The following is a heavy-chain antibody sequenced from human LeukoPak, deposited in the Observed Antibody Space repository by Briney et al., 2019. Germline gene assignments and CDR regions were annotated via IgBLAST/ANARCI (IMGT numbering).Heavy chain of an antibody. D-gene: IGHD2-21*02. J-gene: IGHJ4*02. CDR1: GFTFSDYY. CDR3: AKDISGGDCPDY. CDR2: MSSTGKNI. V-gene: IGHV3-11*04. Sequence: GGSLRLSCAASGFTFSDYYMNWIRQAPGKGLEWISYMSSTGKNIQHPHSVKRRFTVSRDNAKHSLYLQMNSLRAEDTAVYYCAKDISGGDCPDYWGQGTLVTVSP.